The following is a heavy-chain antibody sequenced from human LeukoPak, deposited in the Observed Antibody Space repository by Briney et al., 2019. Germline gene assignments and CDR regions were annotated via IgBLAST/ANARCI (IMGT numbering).Heavy chain of an antibody. CDR1: GGSISSYY. CDR3: TRRDGDHDAFDI. J-gene: IGHJ3*02. CDR2: IYYSGST. D-gene: IGHD4-17*01. Sequence: PSETLSLTCTVSGGSISSYYWSWIRQPPGKGLEWIGYIYYSGSTNYNPSLKSRVTISVDTSKNQFSLKLSSVTAADTAVYYCTRRDGDHDAFDIWGQGTMVTVSS. V-gene: IGHV4-59*08.